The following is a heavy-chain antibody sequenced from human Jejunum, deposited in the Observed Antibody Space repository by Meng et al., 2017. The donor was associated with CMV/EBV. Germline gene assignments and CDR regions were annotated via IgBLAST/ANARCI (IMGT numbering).Heavy chain of an antibody. Sequence: QVQLVESGGGLVKPGGSLRLSCAASGFTFSDYYMSWIRQTPGRGLEWISYISGTSTYTNYADSVRGRFTISRDNAKNSLYLQMNSLRAEDTAIYYCATHDYSNLGADYWGQGTLVTVSS. CDR2: ISGTSTYT. D-gene: IGHD4-11*01. J-gene: IGHJ4*02. V-gene: IGHV3-11*05. CDR3: ATHDYSNLGADY. CDR1: GFTFSDYY.